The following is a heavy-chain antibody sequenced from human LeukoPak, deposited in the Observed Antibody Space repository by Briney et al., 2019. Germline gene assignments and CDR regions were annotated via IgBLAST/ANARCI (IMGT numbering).Heavy chain of an antibody. CDR2: ISDTGNT. CDR1: GFTLSSCA. CDR3: ARFRTAMQLWKGYYFDY. D-gene: IGHD5-18*01. V-gene: IGHV3-23*01. J-gene: IGHJ4*02. Sequence: GGSLRLSCAASGFTLSSCAMSWVRQAPGKGLEWVSAISDTGNTYHADSVKGRFTISRDNAKNSLYLQMNSLRAEDTAVYYCARFRTAMQLWKGYYFDYWGQGTLVTVSS.